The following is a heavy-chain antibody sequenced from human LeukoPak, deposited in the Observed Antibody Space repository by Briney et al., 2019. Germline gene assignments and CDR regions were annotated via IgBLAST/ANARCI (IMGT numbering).Heavy chain of an antibody. Sequence: ASVKVSCKASGYTFTSYYMHWVRQAPGQGLEWMGIINPSGGSTSYAQKFQGRVTMTRDTSTSTVYMELSSLRSEDTAVYYCARDVGTGLGYCSGGSCFQSRNAFDIWGQGTMVTVSS. D-gene: IGHD2-15*01. J-gene: IGHJ3*02. CDR1: GYTFTSYY. CDR3: ARDVGTGLGYCSGGSCFQSRNAFDI. V-gene: IGHV1-46*01. CDR2: INPSGGST.